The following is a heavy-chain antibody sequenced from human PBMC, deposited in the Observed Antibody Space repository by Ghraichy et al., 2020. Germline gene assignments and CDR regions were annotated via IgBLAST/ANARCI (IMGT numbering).Heavy chain of an antibody. CDR3: AKPSITGTTKLHAFDI. Sequence: GGSLRLSCAASGFTFNNYAMSWVRQAPGKGLEWVSTISGSDDSTYYADSVKGRFTISRDNSKNTLYLQMNSLSAEDSAVYSCAKPSITGTTKLHAFDIWGQGTVVSVSS. J-gene: IGHJ3*02. D-gene: IGHD1-7*01. V-gene: IGHV3-23*01. CDR2: ISGSDDST. CDR1: GFTFNNYA.